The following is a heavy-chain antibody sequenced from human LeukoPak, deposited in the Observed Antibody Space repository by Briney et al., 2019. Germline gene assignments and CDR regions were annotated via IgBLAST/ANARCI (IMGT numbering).Heavy chain of an antibody. CDR1: GYTFTGYY. Sequence: ASAKVSCKASGYTFTGYYMHWVRQAPGQGLEWMGWINPNSGGTNYAQKFQGRVTMTRDTSISTAYMELSRLRSDDTAVYYCARDLGYCSSTSCSNWFDPWGQGTLVTVSS. V-gene: IGHV1-2*02. D-gene: IGHD2-2*03. J-gene: IGHJ5*02. CDR3: ARDLGYCSSTSCSNWFDP. CDR2: INPNSGGT.